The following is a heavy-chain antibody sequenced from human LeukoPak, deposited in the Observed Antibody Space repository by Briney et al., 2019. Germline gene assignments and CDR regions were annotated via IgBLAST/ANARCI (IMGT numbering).Heavy chain of an antibody. J-gene: IGHJ4*02. CDR1: GFSMSGYW. CDR2: IKPDGSER. Sequence: GGSLRLSCEASGFSMSGYWMSWVRQPPGKGLEWVGNIKPDGSERNYMDSVKGRCTISRDNAKKSLYLQMNSLRAEDTAVYYCARDWGAYYHFFHSWGQGALVTVPS. CDR3: ARDWGAYYHFFHS. V-gene: IGHV3-7*01. D-gene: IGHD3-22*01.